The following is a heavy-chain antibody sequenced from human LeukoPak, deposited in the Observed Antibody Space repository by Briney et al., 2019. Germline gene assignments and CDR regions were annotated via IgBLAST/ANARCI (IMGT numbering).Heavy chain of an antibody. J-gene: IGHJ6*03. Sequence: GGSLRLSCAASGFSFSSHGMSWVRQAPGKGLEWVSGIIGGAGGTYYADSVKGRFTISRDNAENTLYLQMNSLRAEDTALYYCARDRGGIGYYMDVWGNGTTVTVSS. V-gene: IGHV3-23*01. D-gene: IGHD3-16*02. CDR1: GFSFSSHG. CDR2: IIGGAGGT. CDR3: ARDRGGIGYYMDV.